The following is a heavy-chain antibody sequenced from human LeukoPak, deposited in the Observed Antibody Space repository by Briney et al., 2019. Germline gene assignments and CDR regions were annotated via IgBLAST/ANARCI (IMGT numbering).Heavy chain of an antibody. CDR2: IYYSGST. Sequence: PSETLSLTCTVSGGSISSSSYYWGWIRQPPGKGLEWIGTIYYSGSTYYNPSLKSRVTISVDTSKNQFSLKLSSVTAADTAVYYCARANSYYYGSGSYIDYWGQGTLVTVSS. CDR1: GGSISSSSYY. J-gene: IGHJ4*02. V-gene: IGHV4-39*01. D-gene: IGHD3-10*01. CDR3: ARANSYYYGSGSYIDY.